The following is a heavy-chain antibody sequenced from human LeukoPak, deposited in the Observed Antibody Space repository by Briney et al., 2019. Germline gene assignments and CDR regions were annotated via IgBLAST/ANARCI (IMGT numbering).Heavy chain of an antibody. CDR1: GDSISSSSYY. V-gene: IGHV4-39*07. J-gene: IGHJ4*02. Sequence: PSETLSLTCTVSGDSISSSSYYWGWIRQPPGKGLEWIGSIYHSGSTYYNPSLKSRVTISVDTSKNQFSLKLSSVTAADTAVYYCARYEGSGWYVAYWGQGTLVTVSS. CDR3: ARYEGSGWYVAY. D-gene: IGHD6-19*01. CDR2: IYHSGST.